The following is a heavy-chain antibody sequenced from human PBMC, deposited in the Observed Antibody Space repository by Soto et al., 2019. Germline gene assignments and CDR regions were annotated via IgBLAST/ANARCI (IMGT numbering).Heavy chain of an antibody. CDR3: AREFREYYDSSALRYYGMDV. CDR2: FYSSGNT. V-gene: IGHV4-61*08. Sequence: SETLSLTCTVSGGSISSGGYYWSWIRQSPGKGLEWIGYFYSSGNTNYNPTFKSRVTMSVDTSKNQFSLKLSSVTAADTAVYYCAREFREYYDSSALRYYGMDVWGQGTTVTVSS. D-gene: IGHD3-22*01. CDR1: GGSISSGGYY. J-gene: IGHJ6*02.